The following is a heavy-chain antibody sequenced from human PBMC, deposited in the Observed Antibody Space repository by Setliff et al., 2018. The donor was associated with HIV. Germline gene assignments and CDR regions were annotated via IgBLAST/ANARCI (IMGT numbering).Heavy chain of an antibody. J-gene: IGHJ4*02. CDR1: GGSIRSSSYY. D-gene: IGHD2-21*01. V-gene: IGHV4-39*01. CDR3: ARHVATFLGTQFYYPDY. Sequence: SSETLSLTCTVSGGSIRSSSYYWGWIRHPPGKGLDWIGSIYYTGSTYYNLSLKSRVTISVDTSKNEFSLELSSVTAADTAVYYCARHVATFLGTQFYYPDYWGQGTLVTVSS. CDR2: IYYTGST.